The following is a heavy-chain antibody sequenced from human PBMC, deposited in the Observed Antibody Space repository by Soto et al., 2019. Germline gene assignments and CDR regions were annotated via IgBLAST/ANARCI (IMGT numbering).Heavy chain of an antibody. Sequence: EVQLVESGGGLVQPGGSLRLSCAASGFTVSSNYMSWVRQAPGKGLEWVSVIYSGGSTYYADSVKGRFTISRDNSKNTLYLQMNSLRAEDTAVYYCARAITMGRGPILHAFDIWGQGTMVTGSS. CDR2: IYSGGST. V-gene: IGHV3-66*01. CDR1: GFTVSSNY. D-gene: IGHD3-10*01. CDR3: ARAITMGRGPILHAFDI. J-gene: IGHJ3*02.